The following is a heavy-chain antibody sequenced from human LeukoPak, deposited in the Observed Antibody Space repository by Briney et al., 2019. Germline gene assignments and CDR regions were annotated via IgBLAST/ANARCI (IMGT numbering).Heavy chain of an antibody. CDR1: GGSFSGYY. V-gene: IGHV4-34*01. CDR2: INHSGST. Sequence: SSETLSLTCAVYGGSFSGYYWSWIRKPPGKGLEWIGEINHSGSTNYNPSLKSRVTISVDTSKNQFSLKLSSVTAADTAVYYCARGPRHYYGSGSYYKYWGQGTLVTVSS. CDR3: ARGPRHYYGSGSYYKY. J-gene: IGHJ4*02. D-gene: IGHD3-10*01.